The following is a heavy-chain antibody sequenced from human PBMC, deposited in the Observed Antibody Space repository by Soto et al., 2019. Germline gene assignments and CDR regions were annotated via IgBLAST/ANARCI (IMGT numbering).Heavy chain of an antibody. CDR2: VNPTTAYT. CDR1: GYTFSTYY. J-gene: IGHJ3*01. D-gene: IGHD3-22*01. V-gene: IGHV1-46*01. CDR3: AGWDSPDSSGFYDPLDV. Sequence: GASVKVSCKTSGYTFSTYYINGVRQAPGQGLEGMGRVNPTTAYTRYAQKFQGRATLTRDTSTRTVYMELSSLTSVDTAVYFCAGWDSPDSSGFYDPLDVWGQGTMVTVSS.